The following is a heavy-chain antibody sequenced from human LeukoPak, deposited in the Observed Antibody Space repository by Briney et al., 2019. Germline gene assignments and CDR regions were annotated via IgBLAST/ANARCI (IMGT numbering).Heavy chain of an antibody. CDR1: GYTFTGYY. CDR2: INPNSGGT. J-gene: IGHJ4*02. CDR3: ARGRVYCSSTSCYTTHNFDY. D-gene: IGHD2-2*02. Sequence: GASVKVSCKASGYTFTGYYMHRVRQAPGQGLEWMGWINPNSGGTNYAQKFQGRVTMTRDTSISTAYIELSRLRSDDTAVYYCARGRVYCSSTSCYTTHNFDYWGQGTLVTVSS. V-gene: IGHV1-2*02.